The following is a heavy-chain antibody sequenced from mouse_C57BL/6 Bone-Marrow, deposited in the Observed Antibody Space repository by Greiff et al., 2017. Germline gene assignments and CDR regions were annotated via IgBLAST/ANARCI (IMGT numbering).Heavy chain of an antibody. J-gene: IGHJ3*01. V-gene: IGHV1-50*01. CDR3: AKGGGYLAWFAY. CDR2: IDPSDSYP. CDR1: GYTFTSYW. D-gene: IGHD2-3*01. Sequence: VQLQQPGAELVKPGASVKLSCKASGYTFTSYWMQWVNQRPGQGLEWIGEIDPSDSYPNYNQKFKGKATLTVDTSSSTAYMQLSSLTSEDSAVYYCAKGGGYLAWFAYWGQGTPVTVSA.